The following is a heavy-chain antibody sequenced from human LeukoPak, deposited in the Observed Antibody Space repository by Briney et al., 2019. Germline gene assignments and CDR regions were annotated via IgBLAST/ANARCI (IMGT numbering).Heavy chain of an antibody. Sequence: GGSLRLSCAVYGFSFSSYYMSWVRQAPGKGLEWVAAISGSGDNKYHTDSVKGRFTISRDNSKRTLYLQMNSLRVEDTALYDCVKDRWWDAFDICSQGTMVTV. J-gene: IGHJ3*02. CDR3: VKDRWWDAFDI. D-gene: IGHD2-15*01. V-gene: IGHV3-23*01. CDR2: ISGSGDNK. CDR1: GFSFSSYY.